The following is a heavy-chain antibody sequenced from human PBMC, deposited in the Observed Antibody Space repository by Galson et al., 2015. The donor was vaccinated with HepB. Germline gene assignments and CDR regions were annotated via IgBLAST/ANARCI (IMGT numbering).Heavy chain of an antibody. J-gene: IGHJ4*02. CDR2: IWYDGSNK. D-gene: IGHD3-22*01. CDR1: GFTFSSYA. Sequence: SLRLSCAASGFTFSSYAMHWVRQAPGKGLEWVAVIWYDGSNKYYVDSVKGRFTISRDNSKNTLYLQMNSLRAEDTAVYYCAREMGYSDISGYSYAFDYWGQGTLVTVSS. V-gene: IGHV3-33*08. CDR3: AREMGYSDISGYSYAFDY.